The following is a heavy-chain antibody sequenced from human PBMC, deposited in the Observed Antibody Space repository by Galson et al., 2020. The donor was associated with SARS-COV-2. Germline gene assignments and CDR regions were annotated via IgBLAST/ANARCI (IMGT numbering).Heavy chain of an antibody. D-gene: IGHD5-12*01. V-gene: IGHV3-30-3*01. Sequence: GESLKISCAASGFTFPNYAMHWVRQAPGKGLEWVAIISYAGIKEYNADSVKGRVTISRDNSKNTLYLQMNRLSAEDTAMYYCARETMEATSSYFDYWGQGTLVNVSS. J-gene: IGHJ4*02. CDR2: ISYAGIKE. CDR1: GFTFPNYA. CDR3: ARETMEATSSYFDY.